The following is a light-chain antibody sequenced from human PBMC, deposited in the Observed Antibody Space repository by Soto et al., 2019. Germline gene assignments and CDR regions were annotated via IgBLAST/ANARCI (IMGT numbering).Light chain of an antibody. Sequence: DIQMTQSPSTLSASVGDRVTITCRASHAISTSLAWYQQTPGKAPNLLIYDASKLETGVPSRFTGGGSGTEFTLTITDLQPHDFATYYCQHYKSYSPSSFGQGTKL. CDR2: DAS. J-gene: IGKJ1*01. CDR1: HAISTS. CDR3: QHYKSYSPSS. V-gene: IGKV1-5*01.